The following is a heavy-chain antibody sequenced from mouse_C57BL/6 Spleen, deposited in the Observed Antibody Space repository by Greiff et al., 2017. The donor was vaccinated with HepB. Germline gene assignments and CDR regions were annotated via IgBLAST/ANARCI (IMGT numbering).Heavy chain of an antibody. Sequence: QVQLQQPGAELVMPGASVKLSCKASGYTFTSYWMHWVKQRPGQGLEWIGEIDPSDSSTNYNQKFKGKSTLTVDKSSSTAYMQLSSLTSEDSVVYYCARYWDYDGPYFDYWGQGTLVTVSA. J-gene: IGHJ3*01. CDR2: IDPSDSST. CDR1: GYTFTSYW. V-gene: IGHV1-69*01. D-gene: IGHD2-4*01. CDR3: ARYWDYDGPYFDY.